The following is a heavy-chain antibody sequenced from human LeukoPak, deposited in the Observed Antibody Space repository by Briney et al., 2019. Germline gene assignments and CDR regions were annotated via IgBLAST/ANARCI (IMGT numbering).Heavy chain of an antibody. CDR3: ARAGGVDTAMDANFDY. V-gene: IGHV4-59*01. D-gene: IGHD5-18*01. Sequence: PSETLSLTCTVSGGSISSYYWSWIRQPPGKGLEWIGYIYYNGGANYNPSLRSRVTISVDTSKNHFSLRLSSVTAADTAMYYCARAGGVDTAMDANFDYWGQGTLVTVSS. CDR2: IYYNGGA. J-gene: IGHJ4*02. CDR1: GGSISSYY.